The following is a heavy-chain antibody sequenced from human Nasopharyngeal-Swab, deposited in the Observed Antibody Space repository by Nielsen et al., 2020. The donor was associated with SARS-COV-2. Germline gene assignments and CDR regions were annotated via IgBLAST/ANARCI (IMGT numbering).Heavy chain of an antibody. V-gene: IGHV4-59*01. Sequence: SETLSLTCTVPGGSISSYYWSWIRQPPGKGLEWIGYIYYSGSTNYNPSLKSRVTISVDTSKNQFSLKLSSVTAADTAVYYCARDLGGSGYDLGGYYYYYGMDVWGQGTTVTVSS. CDR3: ARDLGGSGYDLGGYYYYYGMDV. J-gene: IGHJ6*02. CDR1: GGSISSYY. D-gene: IGHD5-12*01. CDR2: IYYSGST.